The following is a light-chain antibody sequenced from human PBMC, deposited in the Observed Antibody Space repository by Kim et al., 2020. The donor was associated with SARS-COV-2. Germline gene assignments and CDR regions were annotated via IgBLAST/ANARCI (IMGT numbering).Light chain of an antibody. J-gene: IGKJ3*01. CDR1: QSVSSSY. CDR2: GAS. V-gene: IGKV3-20*01. Sequence: PGERATLSCRASQSVSSSYLAWYQQKPGQAPRVLIYGASSRANGIPDRFRGSGSGTDFTLTISRLGPEDFAVYYCHQYGSSPEVTFGPGTKVDIK. CDR3: HQYGSSPEVT.